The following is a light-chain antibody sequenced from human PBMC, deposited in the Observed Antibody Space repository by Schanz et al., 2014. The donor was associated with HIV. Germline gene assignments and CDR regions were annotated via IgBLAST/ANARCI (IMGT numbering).Light chain of an antibody. V-gene: IGKV3-20*01. J-gene: IGKJ2*01. CDR3: QQYGSSPPT. CDR1: QSVSSSY. CDR2: GAS. Sequence: EIVLTQSPGTLSLSPGERATLSCRASQSVSSSYLAWYQQKPAQPPRLLIYGASSRATGIPDRFSGSGSVTDFTLTISRLEPEDFAVYYCQQYGSSPPTFGQGTKLEIK.